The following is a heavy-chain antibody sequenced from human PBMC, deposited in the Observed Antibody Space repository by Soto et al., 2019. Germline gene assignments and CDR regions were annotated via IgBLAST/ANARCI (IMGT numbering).Heavy chain of an antibody. Sequence: QVQLQGSGPGLVKPSETLSLTCRVSGGSMSSYYWSWIRQPPGKGLEWIGYIYYSGSTNYNPSLKSRVTLSVHTSKNQFSLNLSSVNAADTAVYSCASHGTGNDAVDIWGQGTMVTVSS. D-gene: IGHD1-7*01. V-gene: IGHV4-59*08. J-gene: IGHJ3*02. CDR3: ASHGTGNDAVDI. CDR2: IYYSGST. CDR1: GGSMSSYY.